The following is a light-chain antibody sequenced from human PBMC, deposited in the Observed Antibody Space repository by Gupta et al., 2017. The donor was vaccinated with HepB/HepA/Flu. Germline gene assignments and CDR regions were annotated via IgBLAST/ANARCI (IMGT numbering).Light chain of an antibody. Sequence: VLTQAPGSLSLSPGERATLSCRASQSVSSSYLAWYQQKPGQAPRLLIYGASSRATGIPDRFSGSGSGTDFTLTISRLEPEDFAVYYCQQYGSSPRLTFGGGTKVEIK. CDR2: GAS. V-gene: IGKV3-20*01. CDR3: QQYGSSPRLT. J-gene: IGKJ4*01. CDR1: QSVSSSY.